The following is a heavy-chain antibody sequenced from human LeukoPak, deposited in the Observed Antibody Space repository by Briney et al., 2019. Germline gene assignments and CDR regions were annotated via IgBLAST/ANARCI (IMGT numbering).Heavy chain of an antibody. J-gene: IGHJ3*02. CDR2: IYYTGST. V-gene: IGHV4-39*07. D-gene: IGHD3-22*01. CDR3: ARGRSEYYYDSSGPVGI. CDR1: GGSISSRSYY. Sequence: SETLSLTCTVSGGSISSRSYYWGWIRQPPGKGLEWIGSIYYTGSTYYNPSLKSRVTISVDTSKNQFSLKLSSVTAADTAVYYCARGRSEYYYDSSGPVGIWGQGTMVTVSS.